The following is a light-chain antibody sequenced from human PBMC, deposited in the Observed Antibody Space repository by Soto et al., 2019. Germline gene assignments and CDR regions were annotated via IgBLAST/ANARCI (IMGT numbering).Light chain of an antibody. J-gene: IGLJ1*01. V-gene: IGLV2-23*03. CDR1: RSDVGSYNL. CDR3: CSYAGSDTFAV. CDR2: AGS. Sequence: QSVLTQPASVSGSPGQSITISCTGTRSDVGSYNLVSWYLQHPGKAPKLIIYAGSKRPSGVSNRFSGSKSGITASLTISGLQAEDEGDYYCCSYAGSDTFAVFGTGTKVTVL.